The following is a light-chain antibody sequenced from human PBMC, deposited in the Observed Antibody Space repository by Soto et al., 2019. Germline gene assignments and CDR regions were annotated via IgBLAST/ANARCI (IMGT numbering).Light chain of an antibody. CDR1: QSVKSNY. V-gene: IGKV3-20*01. Sequence: EIVLTQSPGTLSLSPGERATLSCRASQSVKSNYLAWYQQEPGQAPRLLIYGASSRATGIPDRFSGSGSGTDFTLTISGLEPEDFAVYYCQQDGSSPLTFGGGTKVESK. J-gene: IGKJ4*01. CDR2: GAS. CDR3: QQDGSSPLT.